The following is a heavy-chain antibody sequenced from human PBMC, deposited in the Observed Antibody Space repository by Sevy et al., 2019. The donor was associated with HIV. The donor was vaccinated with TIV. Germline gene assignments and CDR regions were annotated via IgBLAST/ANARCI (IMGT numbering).Heavy chain of an antibody. D-gene: IGHD2-15*01. CDR1: GYTLTKLS. CDR3: ATVGLRYYSGASSYQGDWFDP. J-gene: IGHJ5*02. V-gene: IGHV1-24*01. CDR2: FDPQDGET. Sequence: ASVNVSCKVSGYTLTKLSIHWVRQAPGKGLEWMGDFDPQDGETIYAERFQGRLTMTVDTSTDTAYMELSSLTSEDMAVYYCATVGLRYYSGASSYQGDWFDPWGQGTLVTVSS.